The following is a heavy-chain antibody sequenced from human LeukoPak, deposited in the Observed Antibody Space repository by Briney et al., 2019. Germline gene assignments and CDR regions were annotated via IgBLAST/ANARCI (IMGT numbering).Heavy chain of an antibody. J-gene: IGHJ4*02. D-gene: IGHD3-10*01. CDR3: ARGSYDSGSSWPFDY. Sequence: GGSLRLSCAASGFTVSSNYMTWIRQAPGKGLEWVSFIYSGGSTYYADSVKGRFTISRDNSKNTLYLQMNSLRAEDTAFYYCARGSYDSGSSWPFDYWGQGTLVTVSS. V-gene: IGHV3-53*01. CDR2: IYSGGST. CDR1: GFTVSSNY.